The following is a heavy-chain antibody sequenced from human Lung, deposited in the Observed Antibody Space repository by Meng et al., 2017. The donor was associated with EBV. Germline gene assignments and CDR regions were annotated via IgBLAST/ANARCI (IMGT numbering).Heavy chain of an antibody. CDR2: IYYSGSV. CDR1: GGSISSGGYY. CDR3: AKINTTSRPKGSGFDP. J-gene: IGHJ5*02. D-gene: IGHD2/OR15-2a*01. V-gene: IGHV4-61*08. Sequence: GELQEAGPGLVKPSQPPAPTCTVSGGSISSGGYYWSWIRQHPGKGLEWIGHIYYSGSVNYNPSLKSRVTISVDTSRKQFSLNLTSVTAADTAIYYCAKINTTSRPKGSGFDPWGQGTLVTVSS.